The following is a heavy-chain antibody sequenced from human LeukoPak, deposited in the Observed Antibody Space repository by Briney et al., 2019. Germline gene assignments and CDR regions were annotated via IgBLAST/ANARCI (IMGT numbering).Heavy chain of an antibody. J-gene: IGHJ4*02. CDR1: GFTFSSYA. CDR2: ISGRGGST. D-gene: IGHD6-19*01. Sequence: PGGSLRLSCAASGFTFSSYAVSWVRQAPGVGLEWVSTISGRGGSTFYADSVKGRFAISTDNSKNTLYLQMDSLRAEDTAVYYCAKSYSSGWFGLYFDSWGQGTLVTVSS. V-gene: IGHV3-23*01. CDR3: AKSYSSGWFGLYFDS.